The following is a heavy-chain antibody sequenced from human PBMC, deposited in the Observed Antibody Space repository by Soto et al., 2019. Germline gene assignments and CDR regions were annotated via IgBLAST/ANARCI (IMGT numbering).Heavy chain of an antibody. CDR3: AKNWNWGSLVH. D-gene: IGHD7-27*01. J-gene: IGHJ4*02. Sequence: PSEAVSLTYTVSSDAISTDYWSWIRQSPGKGLERIGFIYCGRSTYYNLSLVSRVTICVDTPKNQCSLKLSSVTAADTAVYYCAKNWNWGSLVHWGQGTLVTSPQ. V-gene: IGHV4-4*08. CDR2: IYCGRST. CDR1: SDAISTDY.